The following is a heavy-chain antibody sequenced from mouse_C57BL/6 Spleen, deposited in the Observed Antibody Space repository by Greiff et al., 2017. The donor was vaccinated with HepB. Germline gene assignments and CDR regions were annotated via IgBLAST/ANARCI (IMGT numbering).Heavy chain of an antibody. CDR3: ARRGQPGY. CDR1: GYTFTSYW. D-gene: IGHD3-3*01. V-gene: IGHV1-50*01. Sequence: QVQLQQPGAELVKPGASVKLSCKASGYTFTSYWMQWVKQRPGQGLEWIGEIDPSDSYTNYNQKFKGKATLTVDTSSSTAYMQLSSLTSEDSAVYYCARRGQPGYWGQGTTLTVSS. CDR2: IDPSDSYT. J-gene: IGHJ2*01.